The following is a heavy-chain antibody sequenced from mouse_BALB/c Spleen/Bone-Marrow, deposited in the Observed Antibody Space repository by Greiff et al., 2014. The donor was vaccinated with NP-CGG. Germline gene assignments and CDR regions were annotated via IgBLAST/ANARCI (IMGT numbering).Heavy chain of an antibody. V-gene: IGHV14-3*02. CDR2: IDPANGNT. D-gene: IGHD1-1*01. J-gene: IGHJ2*01. Sequence: VQLQQSGAELVKPGASVKLSCTASGFNIKDTYMHWVRQRPEQGLEWIGRIDPANGNTKYDPKFQGKATITADTSSNTAYVQLSSLTSEYTVVYYCARYYYGSSYFDYWGQGTTLTVSS. CDR1: GFNIKDTY. CDR3: ARYYYGSSYFDY.